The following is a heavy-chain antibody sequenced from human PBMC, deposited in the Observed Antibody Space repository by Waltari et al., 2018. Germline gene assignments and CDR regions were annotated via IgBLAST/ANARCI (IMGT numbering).Heavy chain of an antibody. D-gene: IGHD3-3*01. CDR3: ARTPPGDFWSGYYSGGYFDY. V-gene: IGHV4-4*07. J-gene: IGHJ4*02. CDR1: GGSISSYY. CDR2: IYTSGST. Sequence: QVQLQESGPGLVKPSETLSLTCTVSGGSISSYYWSWIRQPAGQGLEWIGRIYTSGSTNYNPSLKSRVTMSVDTSKNQFSLKLSSVTAADTAVYYCARTPPGDFWSGYYSGGYFDYWGQGTLVTASS.